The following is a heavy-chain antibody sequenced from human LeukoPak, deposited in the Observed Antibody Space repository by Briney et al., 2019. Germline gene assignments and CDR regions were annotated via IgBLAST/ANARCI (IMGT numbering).Heavy chain of an antibody. D-gene: IGHD3-10*01. Sequence: EPGGSLRLSCAASGFTFRNTWMNWVRQAPGKGLEWVGRIQSKTDGGTTEYAAPVKGRFTISRDDSKTTLYLQMNSLKTEDTAVYYCATLTVRGVINIWGQGTLVTVSS. V-gene: IGHV3-15*01. CDR2: IQSKTDGGTT. CDR3: ATLTVRGVINI. J-gene: IGHJ4*02. CDR1: GFTFRNTW.